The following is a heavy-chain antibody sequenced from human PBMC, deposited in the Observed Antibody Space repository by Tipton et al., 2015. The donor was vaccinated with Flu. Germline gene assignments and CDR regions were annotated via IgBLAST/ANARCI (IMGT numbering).Heavy chain of an antibody. Sequence: TLSLTCTVSGGFITSGSYYWTWIRQSAGTGLEWIGRIYTTGSTNYNPSLRSRVTISGDTSKNHFSLQLSSVTASDTALYFCARCSGSGTDVIYDYWGQGTLVTVSS. J-gene: IGHJ4*02. CDR1: GGFITSGSYY. D-gene: IGHD3-10*02. V-gene: IGHV4-61*02. CDR3: ARCSGSGTDVIYDY. CDR2: IYTTGST.